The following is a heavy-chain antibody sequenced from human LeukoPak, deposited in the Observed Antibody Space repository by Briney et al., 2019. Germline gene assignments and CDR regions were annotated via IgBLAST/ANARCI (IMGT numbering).Heavy chain of an antibody. D-gene: IGHD1-1*01. CDR2: ISSSSNYI. Sequence: GGSLRPSCAVSGFTFSSYSMNWVRQAPGKGLEWVSSISSSSNYIYYADSVRGRFTISRDNAKNSLSLQMNSLRAEDTAVYYCARDRLLEDRDYHYYYYMDVWGIGATVTVSS. CDR3: ARDRLLEDRDYHYYYYMDV. J-gene: IGHJ6*03. CDR1: GFTFSSYS. V-gene: IGHV3-21*01.